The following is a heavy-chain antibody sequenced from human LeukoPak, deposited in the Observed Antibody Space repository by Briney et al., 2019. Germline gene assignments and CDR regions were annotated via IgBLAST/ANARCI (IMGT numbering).Heavy chain of an antibody. CDR1: GGSISSGGYY. CDR2: IYHSGST. V-gene: IGHV4-30-2*01. CDR3: ARDFRPDFYCSSTSCKGGAFDI. J-gene: IGHJ3*02. D-gene: IGHD2-2*01. Sequence: SETLSLTCTVSGGSISSGGYYWSWIRQPPGKGLEWIGYIYHSGSTYYNPSLKSRVTISVDRSKNQSSLKLSSVTAAGTAVYYCARDFRPDFYCSSTSCKGGAFDIWGQGTMVTVSS.